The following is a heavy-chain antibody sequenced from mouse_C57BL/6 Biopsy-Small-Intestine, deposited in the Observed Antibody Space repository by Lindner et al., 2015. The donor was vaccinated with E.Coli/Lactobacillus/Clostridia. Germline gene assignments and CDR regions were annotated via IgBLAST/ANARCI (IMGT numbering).Heavy chain of an antibody. V-gene: IGHV1-54*01. Sequence: QLQESGAELVRPGTSVKVSCKASGYAFTNYLMEWIKQRPGQGLEWIGVINPGSGGTNYNEKFKGKATLTADKTSSTAYMQLSSLTSEDSAVYFCARTSYLDYWGQGTTLTVSS. J-gene: IGHJ2*01. CDR3: ARTSYLDY. CDR2: INPGSGGT. CDR1: GYAFTNYL.